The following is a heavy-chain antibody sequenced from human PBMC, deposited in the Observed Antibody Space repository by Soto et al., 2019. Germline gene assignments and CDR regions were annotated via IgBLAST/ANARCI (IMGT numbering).Heavy chain of an antibody. D-gene: IGHD6-13*01. CDR2: INPNSGGT. CDR3: ARRAAADNKCFQH. V-gene: IGHV1-2*02. Sequence: ASVKVSCKAPGYTFTGYYMHWGRQAPGQGLEWMGWINPNSGGTNYAQKFQGRVTMTRDTSISTAYMELSRLRSDDTAVYYCARRAAADNKCFQHWGKGTLVTVPS. J-gene: IGHJ1*01. CDR1: GYTFTGYY.